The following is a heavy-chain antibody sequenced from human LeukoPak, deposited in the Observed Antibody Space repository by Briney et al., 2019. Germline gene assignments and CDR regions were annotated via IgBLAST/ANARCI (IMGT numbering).Heavy chain of an antibody. D-gene: IGHD3-22*01. CDR3: AFSGYTQDAFDI. CDR2: FDPEDGET. J-gene: IGHJ3*02. V-gene: IGHV1-24*01. CDR1: GYTLTELS. Sequence: ASVKVSCKVSGYTLTELSMHWVRQAPGKGLEWMGGFDPEDGETIYAQKFQGRVTMTEDTSTDTAYMELSSLRSEDTAVYYCAFSGYTQDAFDIWGQGTMVTVSS.